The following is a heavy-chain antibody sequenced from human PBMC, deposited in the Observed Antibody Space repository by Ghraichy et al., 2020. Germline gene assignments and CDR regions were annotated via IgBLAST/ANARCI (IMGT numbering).Heavy chain of an antibody. V-gene: IGHV4-4*07. CDR1: GGSISSYY. CDR2: IYTSGST. J-gene: IGHJ6*02. Sequence: SETLSLTCTVSGGSISSYYWSWIRQPAGKGLEWIGHIYTSGSTNYNPSLKSRVTMSVDTSKNQLSLKLRSVTAADTAVYYCAREPSGYYDFWSGYYPADYYGMDVWGQGTTVTVSS. CDR3: AREPSGYYDFWSGYYPADYYGMDV. D-gene: IGHD3-3*01.